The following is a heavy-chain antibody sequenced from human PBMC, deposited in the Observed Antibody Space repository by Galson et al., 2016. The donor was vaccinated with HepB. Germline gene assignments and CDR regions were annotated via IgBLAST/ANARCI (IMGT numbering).Heavy chain of an antibody. CDR1: GDSVSSSTSA. J-gene: IGHJ6*02. D-gene: IGHD3-16*02. CDR3: ARENPPPDDYFWGTYRYNYYYGIDV. Sequence: CAISGDSVSSSTSAWNWIRQSPSRGLEWLGRTYYRSKWYTDYAVSVKRRITINPDTSKNQFSLQLDSVTPEDTAVYYCARENPPPDDYFWGTYRYNYYYGIDVWGQGTTVTVSS. CDR2: TYYRSKWYT. V-gene: IGHV6-1*01.